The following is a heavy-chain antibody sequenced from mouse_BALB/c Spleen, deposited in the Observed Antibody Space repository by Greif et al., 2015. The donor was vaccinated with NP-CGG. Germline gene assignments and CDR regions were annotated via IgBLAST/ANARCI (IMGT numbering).Heavy chain of an antibody. D-gene: IGHD1-1*02. Sequence: QVQLKDSGPGLVAPSQSLSITCTVSGFSLTGYGVNWVRQPPGKGLEWLGMVWGDGSTDYNSALKSRLSISKDNSKSQVFLKMNSLQTDDTARYYCARHYAHYAMDYWGQGTSVTVSS. J-gene: IGHJ4*01. CDR2: VWGDGST. CDR3: ARHYAHYAMDY. CDR1: GFSLTGYG. V-gene: IGHV2-6-7*01.